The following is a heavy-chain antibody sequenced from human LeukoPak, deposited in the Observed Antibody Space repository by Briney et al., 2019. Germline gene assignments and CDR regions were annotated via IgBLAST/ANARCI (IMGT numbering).Heavy chain of an antibody. D-gene: IGHD3-22*01. CDR2: ISAYNGNT. CDR1: GYTFTSYG. Sequence: ASVKVSCKASGYTFTSYGISWVRQAPGQGLEWMGWISAYNGNTNYAQKLQGRVTMTTDTSTSTAYMELRSLRSDDTAVYYCARVSMGYYDSSLGYFDYWGQGTLVTVSS. V-gene: IGHV1-18*01. J-gene: IGHJ4*02. CDR3: ARVSMGYYDSSLGYFDY.